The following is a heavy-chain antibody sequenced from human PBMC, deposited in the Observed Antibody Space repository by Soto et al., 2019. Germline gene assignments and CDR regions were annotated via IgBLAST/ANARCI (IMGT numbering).Heavy chain of an antibody. CDR3: NTRNYNHGMAV. CDR2: IKSKTDGGST. Sequence: EVQLVESGGGLVKPGGSLRLSCAASGFAFTNAWMNWVRQAPGKGLEWVGRIKSKTDGGSTDYSAPVKGRFTIPRDDSKNTLYVQMNSLKTEDTSVYYCNTRNYNHGMAVWGQGTTVTVSS. V-gene: IGHV3-15*07. CDR1: GFAFTNAW. J-gene: IGHJ6*02.